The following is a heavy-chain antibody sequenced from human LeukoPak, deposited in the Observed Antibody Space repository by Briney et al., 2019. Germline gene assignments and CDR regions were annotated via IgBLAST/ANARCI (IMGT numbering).Heavy chain of an antibody. D-gene: IGHD6-19*01. CDR3: ARDSSGYSSGWYSVEFDY. Sequence: GGSLRLSCAASGFTFRNYAMHWVRQAPGKGLEYVSAISSNGGITYYANSVKGRFTISRDNSKNTLYLQMGSLRAEDTAVYYCARDSSGYSSGWYSVEFDYWGQGTLVTVSS. J-gene: IGHJ4*02. CDR2: ISSNGGIT. V-gene: IGHV3-64*01. CDR1: GFTFRNYA.